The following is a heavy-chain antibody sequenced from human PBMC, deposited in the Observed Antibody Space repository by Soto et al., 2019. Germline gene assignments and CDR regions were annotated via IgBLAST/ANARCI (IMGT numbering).Heavy chain of an antibody. V-gene: IGHV3-15*07. CDR2: XXXKTXGGTT. CDR3: XXXXSXXXXXXXXXXXXSYGMDV. CDR1: GLTFSNAW. Sequence: EVQLVESGGGLVKPGGSLRLSCAASGLTFSNAWMNWVRQAPGKGLEWVGRXXXKTXGGTTDYAAPVKGRFTISRDDSKNTLYLQMNSLXTXXXXVXXXXXXXSXXXXXXXXXXXXSYGMDVWGQGTTVTVSS. J-gene: IGHJ6*02.